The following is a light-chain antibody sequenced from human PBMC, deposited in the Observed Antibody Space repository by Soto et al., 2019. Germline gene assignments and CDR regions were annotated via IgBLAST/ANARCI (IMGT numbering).Light chain of an antibody. V-gene: IGKV1-39*01. Sequence: DIQMTQSPSSLSASLGDRVSIACRASQTISTFLAWYQQKPGKAPEILIYSASSLQSGVPSRFSGSGSGTDFTLTISALQPEDSATYYCQPSHSAPLTFGGGTKVEIK. CDR3: QPSHSAPLT. CDR1: QTISTF. CDR2: SAS. J-gene: IGKJ4*01.